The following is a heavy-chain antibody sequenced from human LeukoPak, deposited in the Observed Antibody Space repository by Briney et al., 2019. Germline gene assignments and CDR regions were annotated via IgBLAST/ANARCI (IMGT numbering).Heavy chain of an antibody. CDR1: GGSISSYY. CDR3: ARVGGSGSLFAGAFDI. CDR2: IYYSGST. V-gene: IGHV4-59*01. D-gene: IGHD3-10*01. Sequence: SETLSLTCTVSGGSISSYYWSWIRQPPGKGLEWIGYIYYSGSTNYNPSLKSRVTISVDTSKNQFSLKLSSVTAADTAVYYCARVGGSGSLFAGAFDIWGRGTMVTVSS. J-gene: IGHJ3*02.